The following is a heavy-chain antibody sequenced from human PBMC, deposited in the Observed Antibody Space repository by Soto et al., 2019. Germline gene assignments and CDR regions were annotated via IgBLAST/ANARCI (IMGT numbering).Heavy chain of an antibody. CDR3: ARVLGNYDFWSGYPPGSMDV. Sequence: GASVKVSCKASGGTFSSYAISWVRQAPGQGLEWMGGIIPIFGTANYAQKFQGRVTITADESTSTAYMELSSLRSEDTAVYYCARVLGNYDFWSGYPPGSMDVWRQRTTVTVSS. CDR1: GGTFSSYA. CDR2: IIPIFGTA. V-gene: IGHV1-69*13. D-gene: IGHD3-3*01. J-gene: IGHJ6*02.